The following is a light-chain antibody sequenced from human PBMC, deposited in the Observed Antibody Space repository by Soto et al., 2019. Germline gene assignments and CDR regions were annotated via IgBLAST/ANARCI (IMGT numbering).Light chain of an antibody. CDR2: DVG. Sequence: QSALTQPASVSGSPGQSITISCTGTSSDVGDFNYVSWYQQHPGKAPKLMIYDVGNRPSGVSIRFSGSKSGSTASLTISELQAEDEADYYCSSFSSSTTRVFGTGTKLTVL. J-gene: IGLJ1*01. V-gene: IGLV2-14*01. CDR1: SSDVGDFNY. CDR3: SSFSSSTTRV.